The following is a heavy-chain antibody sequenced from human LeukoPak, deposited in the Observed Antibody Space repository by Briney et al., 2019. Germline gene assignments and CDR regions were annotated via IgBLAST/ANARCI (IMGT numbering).Heavy chain of an antibody. CDR2: IWYDGSNK. D-gene: IGHD2-2*01. V-gene: IGHV3-33*01. J-gene: IGHJ6*02. CDR3: ARDIVVVPAAPYYYYGMDV. CDR1: GFTFSSYG. Sequence: GGSLRLSCAASGFTFSSYGMHWVRQAPGKGLEWVAVIWYDGSNKYYADSVKGRFTISRDNSENTLYLQMNSLRAEDTAVYYCARDIVVVPAAPYYYYGMDVWGQGTTVTVSS.